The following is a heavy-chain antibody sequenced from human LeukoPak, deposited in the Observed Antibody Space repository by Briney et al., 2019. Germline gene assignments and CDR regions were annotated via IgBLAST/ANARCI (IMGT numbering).Heavy chain of an antibody. CDR2: IYHSGST. V-gene: IGHV4-38-2*02. CDR1: GYSISSGYY. Sequence: SETLSLTCTVSGYSISSGYYWGWIRQPPGKGLEWIGSIYHSGSTYYNPSLKSRVTISVDTSKNQFSLQLNSVTPEDTAVYYCARDFTMVRGVIPYPSWFDPWGQGTLVTVSS. D-gene: IGHD3-10*01. J-gene: IGHJ5*02. CDR3: ARDFTMVRGVIPYPSWFDP.